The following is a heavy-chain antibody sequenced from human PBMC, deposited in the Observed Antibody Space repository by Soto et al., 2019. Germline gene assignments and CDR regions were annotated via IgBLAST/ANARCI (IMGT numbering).Heavy chain of an antibody. CDR3: ARDLTIVPATHPRLENYGMDV. J-gene: IGHJ6*02. CDR2: ISPYNGHT. CDR1: GYSFTRYG. Sequence: ASVKVSCKASGYSFTRYGISWVRRAPGQGLEGMGWISPYNGHTQFVERFQGRVTMTTDTSTKTAYMELRNLRSDDTAHYYCARDLTIVPATHPRLENYGMDVWGQGTTVTVS. V-gene: IGHV1-18*01. D-gene: IGHD2-2*01.